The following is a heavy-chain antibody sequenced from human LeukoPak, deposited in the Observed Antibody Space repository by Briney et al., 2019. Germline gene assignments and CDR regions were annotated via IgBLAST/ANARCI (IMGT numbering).Heavy chain of an antibody. V-gene: IGHV4-34*01. CDR3: ARGITMVRGVIPYYYYYMDV. D-gene: IGHD3-10*01. CDR2: INHSGST. J-gene: IGHJ6*03. Sequence: SETLSLTCAVYGGSFSGYYWSWIRQPPGKGLEWSGEINHSGSTNYNPSLKSRVTISVDTSKNQFSLKLSSVTAADTAVYYCARGITMVRGVIPYYYYYMDVWGKGTTVTVSS. CDR1: GGSFSGYY.